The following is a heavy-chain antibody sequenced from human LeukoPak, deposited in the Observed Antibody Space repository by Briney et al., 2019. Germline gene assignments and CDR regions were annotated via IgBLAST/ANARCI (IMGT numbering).Heavy chain of an antibody. J-gene: IGHJ4*02. CDR1: GFTFSSYW. CDR2: INSDGGST. D-gene: IGHD4-23*01. Sequence: GGSLRLSCAASGFTFSSYWMHWVRQAPGKGLVWVSRINSDGGSTTYADSVKGRFTISGDNAKNTLYLQMNSLRAEDTAVYYCARGGGNLLGYWGQGTLVTVSS. CDR3: ARGGGNLLGY. V-gene: IGHV3-74*03.